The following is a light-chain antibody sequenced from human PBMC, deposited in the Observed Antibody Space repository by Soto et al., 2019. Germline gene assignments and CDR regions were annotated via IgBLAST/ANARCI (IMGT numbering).Light chain of an antibody. CDR2: GGS. J-gene: IGKJ5*01. CDR1: QSVSSNH. CDR3: QQRSNWSIT. V-gene: IGKV3D-20*02. Sequence: DIVLTQSPGTLSLSPGERATLSCRASQSVSSNHLAWYQQKPGQAPRLLIYGGSSRATGIPARFSGSGSGTDFTLTISSLEPEDFAVYYCQQRSNWSITFGQGTRLEI.